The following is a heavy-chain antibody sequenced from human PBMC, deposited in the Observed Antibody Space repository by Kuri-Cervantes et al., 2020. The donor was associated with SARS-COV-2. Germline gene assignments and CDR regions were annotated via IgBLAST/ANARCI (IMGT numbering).Heavy chain of an antibody. CDR3: ARTLARYYMDV. V-gene: IGHV4-34*01. D-gene: IGHD6-6*01. J-gene: IGHJ6*03. CDR1: GGSFSGYY. CDR2: INHSGST. Sequence: GSLRLSCAVYGGSFSGYYWSWIRQPPGKGLEWIGEINHSGSTNYNPSLKSRVTISVDTSKNQFSPKLSSVTAADTAVYYCARTLARYYMDVWGKGTTVTVSS.